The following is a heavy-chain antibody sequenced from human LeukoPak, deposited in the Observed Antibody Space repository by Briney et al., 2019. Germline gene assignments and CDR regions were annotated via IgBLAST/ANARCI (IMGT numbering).Heavy chain of an antibody. D-gene: IGHD4-23*01. V-gene: IGHV4-34*01. CDR1: GGSFSGYY. J-gene: IGHJ4*02. CDR3: ARGPYGGNSRPFGY. Sequence: SETLSLTCAVYGGSFSGYYWSWIRQPPGKGLEWIGEINHSGSTNYNPSLRSRVTISVDTSKNQFSLKLSSVTAADTAVYYCARGPYGGNSRPFGYWGQGTLVTVSS. CDR2: INHSGST.